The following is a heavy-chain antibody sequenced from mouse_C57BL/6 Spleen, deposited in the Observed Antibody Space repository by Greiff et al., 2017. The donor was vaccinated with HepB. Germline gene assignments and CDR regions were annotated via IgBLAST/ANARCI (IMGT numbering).Heavy chain of an antibody. V-gene: IGHV1-54*01. CDR2: INPGSGGT. D-gene: IGHD2-4*01. J-gene: IGHJ3*01. Sequence: VQLQQSGAELVRPGTSVKVSCKASGYAFTNYLIEWVKQRPGQGLEWIGVINPGSGGTNYNEKFKGKATLTADKSSSTAYMQLSSLTSEDSAVYFCARSDYDGAWFAYGGQGTLVTVSA. CDR1: GYAFTNYL. CDR3: ARSDYDGAWFAY.